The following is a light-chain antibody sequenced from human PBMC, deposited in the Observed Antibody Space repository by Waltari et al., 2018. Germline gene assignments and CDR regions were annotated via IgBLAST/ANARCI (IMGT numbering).Light chain of an antibody. CDR1: SSNIGSNT. CDR2: RNH. Sequence: QSVLTQPPSASGTPGQWVTISCSGSSSNIGSNTVNGYQQLPGTAPQPLIYRNHQRRAGAPDRFSGHKAGTEAALAISGVLSEDEADYYCSVWDDSLNGRGVFGGGTKLTVL. CDR3: SVWDDSLNGRGV. J-gene: IGLJ2*01. V-gene: IGLV1-44*01.